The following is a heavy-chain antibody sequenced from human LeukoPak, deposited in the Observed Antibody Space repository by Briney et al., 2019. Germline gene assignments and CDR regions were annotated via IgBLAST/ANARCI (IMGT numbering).Heavy chain of an antibody. J-gene: IGHJ6*03. CDR3: ASGLSSLFSFGAAFDYYMDV. CDR1: GYTFTNHY. D-gene: IGHD5-18*01. Sequence: ASVKVSCKASGYTFTNHYMHWVRQARGQGLEWMGWINPHSGDTNYAQKFQGRVIMTRDTSISTAYMELSSLRSDDTAMYYCASGLSSLFSFGAAFDYYMDVWGKGTPVTVSS. V-gene: IGHV1-2*02. CDR2: INPHSGDT.